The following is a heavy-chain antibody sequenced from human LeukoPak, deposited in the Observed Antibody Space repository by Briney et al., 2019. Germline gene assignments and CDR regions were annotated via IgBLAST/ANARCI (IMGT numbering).Heavy chain of an antibody. CDR2: MYYSGST. V-gene: IGHV4-59*01. J-gene: IGHJ2*01. D-gene: IGHD6-13*01. CDR3: AGGVFRPSWYFDL. CDR1: GDSISNYY. Sequence: PSETLSLTCTVSGDSISNYYWSWIRQPPGKGLEWIGYMYYSGSTNYNPSLKSRVTISVDTSMNQFSLKLSSVTAADTAVYYCAGGVFRPSWYFDLWGRGTLVTVSS.